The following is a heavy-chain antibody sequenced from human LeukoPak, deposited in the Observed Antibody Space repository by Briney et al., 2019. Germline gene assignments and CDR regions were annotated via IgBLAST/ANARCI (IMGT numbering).Heavy chain of an antibody. D-gene: IGHD3-3*01. Sequence: PSETLSLTCTVSGGSISSSSYYWGWIRQPPGKGLEWIGSIHYSGSTYYNPSLKSRVTISVDTSKNQFSLKLSSVTAADTAVYYCARQPYDFWSGSYYFDYWGQGTLVTVSS. CDR3: ARQPYDFWSGSYYFDY. CDR1: GGSISSSSYY. CDR2: IHYSGST. J-gene: IGHJ4*02. V-gene: IGHV4-39*01.